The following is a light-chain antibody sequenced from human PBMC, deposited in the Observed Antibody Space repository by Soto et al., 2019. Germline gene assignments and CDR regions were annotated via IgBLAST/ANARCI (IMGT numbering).Light chain of an antibody. CDR3: QQYSSPPQT. CDR1: ETVTGKY. J-gene: IGKJ1*01. V-gene: IGKV3-20*01. CDR2: AAS. Sequence: EIVLTQSPGTLSLSPWDRATLSCRASETVTGKYLAWYQQKAGQAPRLLIFAASNRATGIPDRFSGSGSGTDFTLTISRLEPEDFAVYFCQQYSSPPQTFGQGTKVDIK.